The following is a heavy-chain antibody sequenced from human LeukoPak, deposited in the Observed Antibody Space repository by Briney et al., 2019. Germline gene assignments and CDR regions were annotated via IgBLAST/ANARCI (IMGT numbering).Heavy chain of an antibody. CDR3: AESTAPRRLFDY. Sequence: SETLSLTCAVDGGSFSGYYWSWIRQPPGKGLEWIGEISHIGSSNYNPSLKSRVTISVDMSENQFSLNLNSVTAADTAVYYCAESTAPRRLFDYWGQGTLVTVSS. CDR1: GGSFSGYY. V-gene: IGHV4-34*01. CDR2: ISHIGSS. D-gene: IGHD6-6*01. J-gene: IGHJ4*02.